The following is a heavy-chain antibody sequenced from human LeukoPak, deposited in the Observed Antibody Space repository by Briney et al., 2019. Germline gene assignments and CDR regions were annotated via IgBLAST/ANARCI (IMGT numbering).Heavy chain of an antibody. J-gene: IGHJ6*03. D-gene: IGHD3-3*01. CDR3: AREAGLRFYYYYYMDV. CDR2: IYHSGST. Sequence: SETLSLTCAVSGGSISSSNWWSWVRQPPGKGLEWIGEIYHSGSTNYNPSLKSRVTISVDTSKNQFSLKLSSVTAADTAVYYCAREAGLRFYYYYYMDVWGKGTTVTVSS. CDR1: GGSISSSNW. V-gene: IGHV4-4*02.